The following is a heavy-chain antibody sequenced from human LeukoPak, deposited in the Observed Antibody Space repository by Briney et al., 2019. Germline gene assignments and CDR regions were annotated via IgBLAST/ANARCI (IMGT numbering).Heavy chain of an antibody. CDR2: ISAYNGNT. CDR1: GYTFTSYG. Sequence: ASVKVSCKASGYTFTSYGISWVRQAPGQGLEWMGWISAYNGNTNYAQKLQGRVTMTADTSTSTAYTELSRLRSDDTAVYYCARYCSGGSCYSGYYYMDVWGKGTTVTVSS. V-gene: IGHV1-18*01. D-gene: IGHD2-15*01. CDR3: ARYCSGGSCYSGYYYMDV. J-gene: IGHJ6*03.